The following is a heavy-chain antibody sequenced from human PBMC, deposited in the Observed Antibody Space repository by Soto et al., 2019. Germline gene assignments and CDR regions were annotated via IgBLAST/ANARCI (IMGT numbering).Heavy chain of an antibody. Sequence: PGGSLRLSCAASGFTFSSYWMSWVRQAPGKGLEWVANIKQDGSEKYYVDSVKGRFTISRDNAKNSLYLQMNSLRAEDTAVYYCASLITYYDFWSGYRNPYYYYYDGMDVGGQGTTVTAP. CDR1: GFTFSSYW. V-gene: IGHV3-7*01. D-gene: IGHD3-3*01. J-gene: IGHJ6*02. CDR3: ASLITYYDFWSGYRNPYYYYYDGMDV. CDR2: IKQDGSEK.